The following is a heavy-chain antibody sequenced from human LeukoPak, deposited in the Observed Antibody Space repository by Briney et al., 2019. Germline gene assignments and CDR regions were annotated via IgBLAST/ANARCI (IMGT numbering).Heavy chain of an antibody. J-gene: IGHJ4*02. V-gene: IGHV3-23*01. Sequence: GGSLTLSCAASGFTFSSYAMSWVRQAPGKGLEWVSAISGSGGSTYYADSVKGRFTISRDNSKNTLYLQMNSLRAEDTAVYYCAKDASYYYDSSGVNYFDYWGQGTLVTVSS. CDR3: AKDASYYYDSSGVNYFDY. CDR2: ISGSGGST. D-gene: IGHD3-22*01. CDR1: GFTFSSYA.